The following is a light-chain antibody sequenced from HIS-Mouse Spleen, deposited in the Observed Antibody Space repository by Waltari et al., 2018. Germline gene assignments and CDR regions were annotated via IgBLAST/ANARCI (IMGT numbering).Light chain of an antibody. CDR3: QVWDSSSDHVV. Sequence: SYVLTQPPSVSVAPGKPARITCGGNNIGRKSVHRYQQKPGQAPVLVVYDDSDRPSGIPERFSGSNSGNTATLTISRVEAGDEADYYCQVWDSSSDHVVFGGGTKLTVL. J-gene: IGLJ2*01. CDR2: DDS. CDR1: NIGRKS. V-gene: IGLV3-21*03.